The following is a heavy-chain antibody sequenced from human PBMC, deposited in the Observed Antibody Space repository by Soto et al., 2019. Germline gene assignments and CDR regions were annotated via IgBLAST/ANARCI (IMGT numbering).Heavy chain of an antibody. CDR2: LDCDDHE. Sequence: LSVNFCGLRIIKNGTRMRWLRQPPGKPLEWRPRLDCDDHESYNTSLPTRLPLSQATSTNPVVLTMTHMDPVDTASYYVAHIAVAGHLDYWGQGTLVTVSS. V-gene: IGHV2-70*04. CDR3: AHIAVAGHLDY. J-gene: IGHJ4*02. D-gene: IGHD6-19*01. CDR1: GLRIIKNGTR.